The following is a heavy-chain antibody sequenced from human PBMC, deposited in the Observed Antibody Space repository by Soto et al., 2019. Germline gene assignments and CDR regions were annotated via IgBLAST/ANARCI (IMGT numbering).Heavy chain of an antibody. Sequence: SETLSLTCTVSGGSLSTYYLSWIRQPPGKGLEWIGYIYYTGSTNYNPSLKSRVTISVDTSKNQFSLKLSSVTAADTAVYYCARVWGGAFDIWGQGTTVTVSS. D-gene: IGHD3-10*01. CDR3: ARVWGGAFDI. CDR2: IYYTGST. CDR1: GGSLSTYY. J-gene: IGHJ3*02. V-gene: IGHV4-59*01.